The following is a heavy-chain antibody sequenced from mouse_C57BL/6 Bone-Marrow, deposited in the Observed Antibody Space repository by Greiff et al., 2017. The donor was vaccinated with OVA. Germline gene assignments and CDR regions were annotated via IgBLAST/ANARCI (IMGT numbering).Heavy chain of an antibody. CDR3: ARGHDYGVYYYAMDY. CDR1: GYTFTSYW. V-gene: IGHV1-69*01. D-gene: IGHD2-4*01. CDR2: IDPSDSYT. J-gene: IGHJ4*01. Sequence: QVQLKQPGAELVMPGASVKLSCKASGYTFTSYWMHWVKQRPGQGLEWIGEIDPSDSYTNYNQKFKGKSTLTVDKSSSTAYMQLSSLTSEDSAVYYCARGHDYGVYYYAMDYWGQGTSVTVSS.